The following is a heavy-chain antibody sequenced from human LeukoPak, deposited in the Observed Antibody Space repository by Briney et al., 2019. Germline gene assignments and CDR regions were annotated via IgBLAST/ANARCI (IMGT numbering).Heavy chain of an antibody. CDR3: AKGIYSSGWSYFDY. V-gene: IGHV3-23*01. CDR2: LSGSGVTT. Sequence: GGSLRLSCAASGFTFSSYAMSWVRQAPGKGLEWVSTLSGSGVTTYYADSVKGRFTISRDNSKNTLYLQMNSLRAEDTAVYYCAKGIYSSGWSYFDYWGHGTLVTVSS. D-gene: IGHD6-19*01. CDR1: GFTFSSYA. J-gene: IGHJ4*01.